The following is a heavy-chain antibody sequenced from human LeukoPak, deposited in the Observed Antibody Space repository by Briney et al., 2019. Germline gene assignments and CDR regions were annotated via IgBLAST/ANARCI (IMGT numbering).Heavy chain of an antibody. CDR1: GFTVSSDY. V-gene: IGHV3-7*01. CDR3: ARQSGSYVRYRSAFDI. D-gene: IGHD1-26*01. Sequence: GGSLRLSCAASGFTVSSDYMSWVRQAPGKGLEWVANIKQDGSEKYYVDSVKGRFTISRDNAKNSLYLQMNSLRAEDTAVYYCARQSGSYVRYRSAFDIWGQGTMVTVSS. J-gene: IGHJ3*02. CDR2: IKQDGSEK.